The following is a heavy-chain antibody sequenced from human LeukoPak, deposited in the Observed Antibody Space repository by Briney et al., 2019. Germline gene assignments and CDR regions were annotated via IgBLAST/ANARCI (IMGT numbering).Heavy chain of an antibody. Sequence: PGGSLRLSCAVSGFTFSSYSMTWVRQAPGKGLEWVSYISSSGSTIYYADSVKGRFTISRDNAKNSLYLQMNSLRAEDTAVYYCAGEVGSSGWYDPGDYWGQGTLVTVSS. D-gene: IGHD6-19*01. CDR3: AGEVGSSGWYDPGDY. CDR2: ISSSGSTI. V-gene: IGHV3-48*04. CDR1: GFTFSSYS. J-gene: IGHJ4*02.